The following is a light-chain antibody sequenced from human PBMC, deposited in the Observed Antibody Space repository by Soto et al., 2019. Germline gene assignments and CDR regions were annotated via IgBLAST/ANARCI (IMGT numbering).Light chain of an antibody. V-gene: IGLV2-8*01. CDR2: EVS. Sequence: QCALTQPASSSGSPGQSVTISCTGTSSDVGGYNYVSWYQQHPGKAPKLMIYEVSKRPSGVPDRFSGSKSGNTASLTVSGLQAEDEADYYCSSYAGSNNFVFRTGTKVTVL. CDR1: SSDVGGYNY. CDR3: SSYAGSNNFV. J-gene: IGLJ1*01.